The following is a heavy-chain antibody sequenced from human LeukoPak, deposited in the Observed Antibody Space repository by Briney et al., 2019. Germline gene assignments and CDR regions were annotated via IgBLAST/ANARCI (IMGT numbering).Heavy chain of an antibody. J-gene: IGHJ5*02. V-gene: IGHV4-4*07. D-gene: IGHD6-13*01. CDR3: ARGGSSWYNWFDP. Sequence: SETLSLTCTVSGGSISGHYWSWIRQPAGKGLEWIGRIYSSGITNYNPSLKSRVTMSVDTSKNQFSLKLTSVTAADRAMYCCARGGSSWYNWFDPWGQGTQVTVSS. CDR2: IYSSGIT. CDR1: GGSISGHY.